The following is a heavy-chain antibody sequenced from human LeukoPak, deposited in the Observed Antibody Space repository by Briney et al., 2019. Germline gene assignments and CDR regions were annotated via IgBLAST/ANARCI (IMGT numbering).Heavy chain of an antibody. CDR3: AKVGQEYYDYVWGSYSS. CDR1: GFTFSSYA. CDR2: ISGSGSNT. Sequence: GGSLRLSCAASGFTFSSYAMSWVRQAPGNWLEWVSTISGSGSNTFYADSVKGRFTISRDNSKNTLYLQMNSLRAEDTAVYYCAKVGQEYYDYVWGSYSSWGQGTLVTVSS. J-gene: IGHJ4*02. V-gene: IGHV3-23*01. D-gene: IGHD3-16*01.